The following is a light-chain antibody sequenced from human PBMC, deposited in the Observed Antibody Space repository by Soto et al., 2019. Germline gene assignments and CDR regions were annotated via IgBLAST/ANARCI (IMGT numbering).Light chain of an antibody. J-gene: IGLJ2*01. CDR3: QAWDSSSHVV. V-gene: IGLV3-1*01. Sequence: SYELTQPPSVSVSPGQTASITCSGDKLGDKYTCWYQQKPGQSPVLVIYEDSKRPSGISERFSGSNSGNTATLTISGTQAVDEADYYCQAWDSSSHVVFGGGTKVTVL. CDR1: KLGDKY. CDR2: EDS.